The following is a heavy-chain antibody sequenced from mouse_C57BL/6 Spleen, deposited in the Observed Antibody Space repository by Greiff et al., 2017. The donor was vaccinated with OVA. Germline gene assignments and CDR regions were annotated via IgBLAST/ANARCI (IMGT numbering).Heavy chain of an antibody. CDR2: INPGSGGT. J-gene: IGHJ3*01. CDR1: GYAFTNSL. V-gene: IGHV1-54*01. CDR3: ARGTGDYDGFAY. D-gene: IGHD2-4*01. Sequence: VQLQQSGAELVRPGTSVKVSCKASGYAFTNSLIGWVKRRPGRGLGWIGVINPGSGGTNYNEKFKGKATLTADKPSSTAYMQLSSLTSEDSAVYFCARGTGDYDGFAYWGQGTLVTVSA.